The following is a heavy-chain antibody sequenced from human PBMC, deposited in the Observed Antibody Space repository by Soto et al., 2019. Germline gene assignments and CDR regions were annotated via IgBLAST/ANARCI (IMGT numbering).Heavy chain of an antibody. D-gene: IGHD2-2*01. CDR3: AKRKYCPSTTCFDY. Sequence: GGSLRLSCAASGFTFSSYSMNWVRQAPGKGLEWVSYISSSSSTIYYAASVKGRFTISRDNSNNTLYLQMSSLRAEDTAVYYCAKRKYCPSTTCFDYWGQGTQVTVSS. CDR2: ISSSSSTI. V-gene: IGHV3-48*04. J-gene: IGHJ4*02. CDR1: GFTFSSYS.